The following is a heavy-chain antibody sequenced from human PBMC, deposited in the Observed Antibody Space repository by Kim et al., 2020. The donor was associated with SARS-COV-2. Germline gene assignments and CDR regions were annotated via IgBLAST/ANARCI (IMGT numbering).Heavy chain of an antibody. J-gene: IGHJ4*01. CDR2: FYHSGTT. Sequence: SETLSLTCTVSGGSITSGTYYWGWIRQPPGKGLEWIGSFYHSGTTYSNPSLKSRVTISVDPSKNQFSLKLSSATAADTAVYYCVRHTPGGYNLYGVDYWG. D-gene: IGHD5-12*01. CDR3: VRHTPGGYNLYGVDY. CDR1: GGSITSGTYY. V-gene: IGHV4-39*01.